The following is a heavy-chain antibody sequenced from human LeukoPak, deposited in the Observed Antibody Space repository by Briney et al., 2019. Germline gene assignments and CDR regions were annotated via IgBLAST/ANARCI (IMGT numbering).Heavy chain of an antibody. CDR3: ARDPYVSNFDY. CDR1: GFTFSNYW. J-gene: IGHJ4*02. D-gene: IGHD3-10*02. Sequence: GGSLRLSCAASGFTFSNYWMSRVRQAPGKGPEWMGNIKEDGSETYYVDSVKGRFTISRDNAQNSLYLHMHSLRVEDTAVYYCARDPYVSNFDYWGQGTLVTVSS. V-gene: IGHV3-7*03. CDR2: IKEDGSET.